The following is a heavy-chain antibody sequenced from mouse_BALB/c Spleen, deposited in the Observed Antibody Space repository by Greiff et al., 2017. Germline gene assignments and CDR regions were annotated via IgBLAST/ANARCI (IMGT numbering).Heavy chain of an antibody. J-gene: IGHJ3*01. D-gene: IGHD2-14*01. CDR3: ARGGYRYDEAY. Sequence: QVQLQQPGAELVKPGASVKLSCKASGYTFTSYWMHWVKQRPGQGLEWIGEINPSNGRTNYNEKFKSKATLTVDKSSSTAYMQLSSLTSEDSAVYYCARGGYRYDEAYWGQGTLVTVSA. CDR1: GYTFTSYW. CDR2: INPSNGRT. V-gene: IGHV1S81*02.